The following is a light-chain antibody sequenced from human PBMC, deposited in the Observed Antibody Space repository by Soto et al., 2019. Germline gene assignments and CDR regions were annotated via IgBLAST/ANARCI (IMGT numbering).Light chain of an antibody. CDR1: SSDVGGYNF. CDR2: EVS. Sequence: QSALTQPASVFGSPGQSITFSCTGTSSDVGGYNFVSWYQQHPGKAPKLMIYEVSSRPSGVSNRFSGSKSGNTASLTISGLQPKDEADYYCSSYTTSSTVVFGTGTKLTVL. V-gene: IGLV2-14*03. J-gene: IGLJ1*01. CDR3: SSYTTSSTVV.